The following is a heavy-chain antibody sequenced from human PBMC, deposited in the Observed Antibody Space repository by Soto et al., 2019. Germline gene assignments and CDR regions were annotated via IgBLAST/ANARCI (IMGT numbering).Heavy chain of an antibody. Sequence: DVQLVASGGGLIQPGESLRLSCAAFGFTVSGKKYVAWVRQAPGKGLEWVSALYDLDGTYYADSVKGRFTTSSDSSRTTVYLQMNSLRPDDTAVYSCATWHLQEHAYDIWGQGTMVIVSS. J-gene: IGHJ3*02. CDR1: GFTVSGKKY. CDR3: ATWHLQEHAYDI. V-gene: IGHV3-53*01. D-gene: IGHD1-1*01. CDR2: LYDLDGT.